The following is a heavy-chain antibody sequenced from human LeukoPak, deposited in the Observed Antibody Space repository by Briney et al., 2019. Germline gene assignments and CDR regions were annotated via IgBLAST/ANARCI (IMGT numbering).Heavy chain of an antibody. Sequence: SETLSLTCAVYGGSFSGYYWSWIRQPPGKGLEWIGEINHSRSTNYNPSLKSRVTISVDTSKNQFSLKLSSVTAADTAVYYCARLEEGYGSGRRENYYYYYMDVWGKGTTVTISS. J-gene: IGHJ6*03. V-gene: IGHV4-34*01. CDR2: INHSRST. CDR1: GGSFSGYY. D-gene: IGHD3-10*01. CDR3: ARLEEGYGSGRRENYYYYYMDV.